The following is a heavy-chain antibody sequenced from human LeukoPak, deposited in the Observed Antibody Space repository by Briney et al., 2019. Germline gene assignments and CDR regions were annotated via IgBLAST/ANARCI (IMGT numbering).Heavy chain of an antibody. Sequence: SVSVSCKTSGGTFSSSAITWVRQAPGQGLEWMGRIIPVLNITTYAQKFQGCVTITADTSTSTVYMELSSLRSEETAVYYCARDQGLTAPPPYGLDVWGQGTTV. CDR1: GGTFSSSA. CDR3: ARDQGLTAPPPYGLDV. D-gene: IGHD5-18*01. CDR2: IIPVLNIT. V-gene: IGHV1-69*04. J-gene: IGHJ6*02.